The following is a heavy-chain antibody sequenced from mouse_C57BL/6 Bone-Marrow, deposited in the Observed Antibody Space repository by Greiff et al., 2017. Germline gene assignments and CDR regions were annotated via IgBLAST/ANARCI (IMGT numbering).Heavy chain of an antibody. CDR2: INPNNGGT. D-gene: IGHD2-3*01. J-gene: IGHJ1*03. CDR3: AMRWLLLYFDV. V-gene: IGHV1-22*01. CDR1: GYTFTDYN. Sequence: VQLQQSGPELVKPGASVKMSCKASGYTFTDYNMHWVKQSHGQSLEWIGYINPNNGGTSYNQKFKGKATLTVNKSSSTAYMELRSMTSEDSAVYYCAMRWLLLYFDVWGTGTTVTVSS.